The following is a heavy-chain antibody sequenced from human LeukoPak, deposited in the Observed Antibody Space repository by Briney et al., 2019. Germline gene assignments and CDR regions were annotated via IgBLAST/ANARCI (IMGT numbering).Heavy chain of an antibody. V-gene: IGHV3-74*01. CDR2: INRDGSST. D-gene: IGHD3-22*01. CDR1: GFTFSSYW. CDR3: ARAFYCDSSGYYLYNYYYMDV. Sequence: GGSLRLSCTASGFTFSSYWMHWVRQAPGKGLVWVSRINRDGSSTSYADSVKGRFTISRDNAKNTLYLQMNSLRAEDTAVYYCARAFYCDSSGYYLYNYYYMDVWGKGTTVTVSS. J-gene: IGHJ6*03.